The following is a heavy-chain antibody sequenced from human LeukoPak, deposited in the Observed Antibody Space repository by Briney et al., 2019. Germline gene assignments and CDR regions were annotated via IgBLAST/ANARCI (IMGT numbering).Heavy chain of an antibody. CDR2: ISWNSGSI. D-gene: IGHD1-26*01. V-gene: IGHV3-9*01. Sequence: GGSLRLPCAASGFTFDDYAMHWVRQAPGKGLEWVSGISWNSGSIGYADSVKGRFTISRDNAKNSLYLQMNSLRADDTALYYCAKGGRPFDYWGQGTLVTVSS. CDR3: AKGGRPFDY. J-gene: IGHJ4*02. CDR1: GFTFDDYA.